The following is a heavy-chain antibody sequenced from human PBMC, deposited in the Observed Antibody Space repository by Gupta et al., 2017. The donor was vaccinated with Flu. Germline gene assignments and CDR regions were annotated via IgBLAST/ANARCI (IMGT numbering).Heavy chain of an antibody. CDR3: AREDYGAVIDY. V-gene: IGHV3-33*01. Sequence: HWVRQAPGKGLEWVAVIWYDGSNKYYADSVKGRFTISRDNSKNTLYLQMNSLRAVDTAVYFCAREDYGAVIDYWGQGTLVTVSS. CDR2: IWYDGSNK. J-gene: IGHJ4*02. D-gene: IGHD3-10*01.